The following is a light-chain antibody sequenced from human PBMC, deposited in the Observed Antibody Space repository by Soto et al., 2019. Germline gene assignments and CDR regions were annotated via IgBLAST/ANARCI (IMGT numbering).Light chain of an antibody. Sequence: QSVLTQPPSASGSPGQSVTISCTGANSDVGSYNFVSWYQQHPGRAPKLLIYEVNKRPSGVPDRFSGSKSGNTASLTVSGLQAEDEADYSCSSYAGTTTLYLFGRGTKATAL. CDR1: NSDVGSYNF. CDR3: SSYAGTTTLYL. CDR2: EVN. J-gene: IGLJ1*01. V-gene: IGLV2-8*01.